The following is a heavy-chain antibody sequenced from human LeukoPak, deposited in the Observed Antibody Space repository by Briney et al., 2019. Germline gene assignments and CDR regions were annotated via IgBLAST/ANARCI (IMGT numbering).Heavy chain of an antibody. V-gene: IGHV3-7*04. D-gene: IGHD3-22*01. CDR1: GFSFGNFW. CDR3: ATDYYEY. CDR2: IKEDGSDK. J-gene: IGHJ4*02. Sequence: GGSLRLSCAASGFSFGNFWMSWVRQAPGKGLEWVANIKEDGSDKYYVESVKGRFTTPRDNAKKTLYLQMNSLRAEDTAVYHCATDYYEYWGQGTLVTVSS.